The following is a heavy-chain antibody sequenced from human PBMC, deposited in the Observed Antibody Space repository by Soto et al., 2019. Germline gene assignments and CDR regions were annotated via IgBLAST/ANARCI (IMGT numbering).Heavy chain of an antibody. CDR1: GVSFSSYY. Sequence: SETLSLTCTVSGVSFSSYYWSWIRQPPAKGLEWIGYIYYTGSTSYNPSLKSRVTISADMSKNQFFLNLRSVTAADTAVYYCARSSYTTSGPTWFDPWGQGTLVTVSS. D-gene: IGHD5-12*01. J-gene: IGHJ5*02. CDR2: IYYTGST. V-gene: IGHV4-59*01. CDR3: ARSSYTTSGPTWFDP.